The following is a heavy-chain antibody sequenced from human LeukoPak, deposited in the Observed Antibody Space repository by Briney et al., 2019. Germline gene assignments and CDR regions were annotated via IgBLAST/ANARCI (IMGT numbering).Heavy chain of an antibody. CDR1: GFTFSSYA. Sequence: GGSLRLSCVGSGFTFSSYALSWVRQAPGKGLAWVSVITTSGGSTFYADSVKGRFTISRDNAKNSLYLQMNSLRAEDTAVYYCARASAVAGTRHYWGQGTLVTVSS. D-gene: IGHD6-19*01. CDR2: ITTSGGST. V-gene: IGHV3-23*01. J-gene: IGHJ4*02. CDR3: ARASAVAGTRHY.